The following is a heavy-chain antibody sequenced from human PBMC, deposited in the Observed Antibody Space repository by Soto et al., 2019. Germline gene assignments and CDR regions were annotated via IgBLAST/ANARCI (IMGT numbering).Heavy chain of an antibody. CDR3: ASSYYYGSGSHDFDY. CDR2: IYYRGST. V-gene: IGHV4-30-4*01. J-gene: IGHJ4*02. D-gene: IGHD3-10*01. CDR1: GGSISSGDYY. Sequence: SETLSLTCTVSGGSISSGDYYWSWIRQPPGKGLEWIGYIYYRGSTYYNPSLKSRVPISVDTSKNQSSLKLSSVTAADTAVYYCASSYYYGSGSHDFDYWGQGTLVTVSS.